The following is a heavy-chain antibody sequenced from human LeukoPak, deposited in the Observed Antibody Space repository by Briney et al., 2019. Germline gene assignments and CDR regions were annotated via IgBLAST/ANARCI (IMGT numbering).Heavy chain of an antibody. V-gene: IGHV4-39*07. CDR3: ARPRPGYTDAFDI. D-gene: IGHD5-18*01. Sequence: PSETLSLTCTVSGGSISSSSYYWGWIRQPPGKGLEWIGSIYYSGSTYYNPSLKSRVTISVDTSKNQFSLKLSSVTAADTAVYYCARPRPGYTDAFDIWGQGTMVTVSS. CDR2: IYYSGST. CDR1: GGSISSSSYY. J-gene: IGHJ3*02.